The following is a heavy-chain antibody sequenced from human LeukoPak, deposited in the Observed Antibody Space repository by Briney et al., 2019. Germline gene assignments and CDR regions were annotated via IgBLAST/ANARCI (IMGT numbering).Heavy chain of an antibody. CDR1: GFTFSSYA. Sequence: PGGSLRLSCAASGFTFSSYAVSWVRQAPGKGLDWVSGISGSDGSTYYADSVKGRFTISRDNSKNTLYLQMNSLRAEDTAVYYCAKERSGIPAAANYWGQGTLVTVSS. CDR3: AKERSGIPAAANY. CDR2: ISGSDGST. V-gene: IGHV3-23*01. J-gene: IGHJ4*02. D-gene: IGHD6-13*01.